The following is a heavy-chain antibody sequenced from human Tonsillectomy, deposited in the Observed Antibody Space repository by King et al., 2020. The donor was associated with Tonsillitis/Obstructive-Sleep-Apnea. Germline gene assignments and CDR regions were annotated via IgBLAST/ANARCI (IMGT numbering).Heavy chain of an antibody. V-gene: IGHV3-43*02. CDR1: GFTFDDYA. CDR3: AKAGGDFDCPYYYYYMDV. CDR2: ISGDGGST. D-gene: IGHD3-9*01. J-gene: IGHJ6*03. Sequence: VQLVESGGGVVQPGGSLRLSCAASGFTFDDYAMHWVRHAPGKGLEWVSLISGDGGSTYYADSVKGPFTISRDNSKNSLYLQMNSLRTEDTALYYCAKAGGDFDCPYYYYYMDVWGKGTTLTVSS.